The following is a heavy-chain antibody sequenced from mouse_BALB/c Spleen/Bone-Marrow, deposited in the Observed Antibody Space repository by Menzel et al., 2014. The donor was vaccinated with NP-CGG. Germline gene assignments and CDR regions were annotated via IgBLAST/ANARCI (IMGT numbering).Heavy chain of an antibody. CDR3: APYYYGSSSFAY. V-gene: IGHV14-3*02. CDR1: GFNIKDTY. D-gene: IGHD1-1*01. Sequence: VQLQQSGAELVKPGASVKLSCTASGFNIKDTYMHWVKQRPEQGLEWIGRIDPANGNTKYDPKFQDKATITADTSSNTAYLQLSSLTSEDTAVYYCAPYYYGSSSFAYWGQGTLVTVSA. J-gene: IGHJ3*01. CDR2: IDPANGNT.